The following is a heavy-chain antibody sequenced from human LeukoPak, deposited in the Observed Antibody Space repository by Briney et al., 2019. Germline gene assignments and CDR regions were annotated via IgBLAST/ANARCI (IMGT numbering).Heavy chain of an antibody. CDR1: GGSFSGYY. Sequence: PSETLSLTCAVYGGSFSGYYWSWIRQPPGKGLEWIGEINHSGSTNYNPSLKSRVTISVDTSKNQFSLKLSSVTDADTAVYYCARGPGTLGEHVFDYWGQGTLVTVSS. CDR2: INHSGST. J-gene: IGHJ4*02. CDR3: ARGPGTLGEHVFDY. D-gene: IGHD3-16*01. V-gene: IGHV4-34*01.